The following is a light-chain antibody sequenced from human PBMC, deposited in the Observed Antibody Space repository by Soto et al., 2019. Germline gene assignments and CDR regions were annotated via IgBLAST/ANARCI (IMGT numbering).Light chain of an antibody. CDR3: QQYSTYPWT. CDR1: QTISNF. Sequence: DIQMTQSPSSLSASVGDRVTITCRASQTISNFLNWYQQTSGNAPKVLIFDASSLESGVPSRFSGSGSATEFTLTISSLQPDDFATYYGQQYSTYPWTFGQGTKV. J-gene: IGKJ1*01. CDR2: DAS. V-gene: IGKV1-5*01.